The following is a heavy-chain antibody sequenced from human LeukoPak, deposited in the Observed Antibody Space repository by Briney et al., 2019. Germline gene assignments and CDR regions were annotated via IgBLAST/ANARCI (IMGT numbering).Heavy chain of an antibody. D-gene: IGHD3-22*01. V-gene: IGHV3-23*01. J-gene: IGHJ4*02. CDR3: ATPLDYYDRSDSHQGGD. CDR1: GFTFSSHT. Sequence: PGGSLRLSCAASGFTFSSHTMNWVRQAPGKGLQWVSSIRGGGAPVYADSVKGRFTISRDDFKSTVFLQMDSLRPEDTAVYYCATPLDYYDRSDSHQGGDWGQGTLVTVSS. CDR2: IRGGGAP.